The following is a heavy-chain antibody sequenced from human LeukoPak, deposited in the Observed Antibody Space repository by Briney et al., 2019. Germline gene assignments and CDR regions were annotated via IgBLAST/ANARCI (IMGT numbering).Heavy chain of an antibody. CDR2: IKQDGSKE. CDR1: GFTISSYW. J-gene: IGHJ3*02. D-gene: IGHD7-27*01. Sequence: GGSLRRSCAASGFTISSYWMTWVRQAPGKGLEWVANIKQDGSKEYYVDSVKGRFTISRDNAENSLYLQMNSLRAEDTAVYYCASDPPWASDAFDIWGQGTMVTVSS. CDR3: ASDPPWASDAFDI. V-gene: IGHV3-7*01.